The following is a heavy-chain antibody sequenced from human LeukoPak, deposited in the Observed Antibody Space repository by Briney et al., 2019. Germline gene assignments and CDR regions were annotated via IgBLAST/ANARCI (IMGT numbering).Heavy chain of an antibody. Sequence: SVKVSCKASGGTFSSYAISWVRQAPGQGLEWMGGIIPIFGTANYAQKFQGRVTITTDESTSTAYMELSSLRSEDTAVYYCARLHIVVVPAALDAFDIWGQGTMVTVSS. J-gene: IGHJ3*02. CDR1: GGTFSSYA. CDR3: ARLHIVVVPAALDAFDI. CDR2: IIPIFGTA. V-gene: IGHV1-69*05. D-gene: IGHD2-2*01.